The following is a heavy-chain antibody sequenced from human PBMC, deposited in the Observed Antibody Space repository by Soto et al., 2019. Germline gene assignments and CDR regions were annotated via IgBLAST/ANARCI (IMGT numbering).Heavy chain of an antibody. CDR1: GYSFTRYS. V-gene: IGHV1-3*01. Sequence: ASVKVSCKASGYSFTRYSIHWVRQAPGQSLEWMGWTNAGNGNTKYSQKFQGRVTITRDTSASTAYMELSSLRSEDTSVYYCGRDSKWDDTGVVMDVWGKGTKVPVSS. D-gene: IGHD2-8*02. CDR3: GRDSKWDDTGVVMDV. CDR2: TNAGNGNT. J-gene: IGHJ6*04.